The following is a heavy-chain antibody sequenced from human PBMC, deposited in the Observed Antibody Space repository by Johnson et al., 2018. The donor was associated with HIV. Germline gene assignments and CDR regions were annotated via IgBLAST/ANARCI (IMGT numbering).Heavy chain of an antibody. J-gene: IGHJ3*02. D-gene: IGHD2-8*01. CDR3: LIRDAFDI. V-gene: IGHV3-30-3*01. Sequence: QVQLVESGGGVVQPGGSLRLSCAASGFTFRSYAIHWVRQAPGKGLEWVAVISYDGTNKYSADSVKGRFIISRDDSKDTLHLHMNSLRPEDTAVYYCLIRDAFDIWGQGTMVTVSS. CDR2: ISYDGTNK. CDR1: GFTFRSYA.